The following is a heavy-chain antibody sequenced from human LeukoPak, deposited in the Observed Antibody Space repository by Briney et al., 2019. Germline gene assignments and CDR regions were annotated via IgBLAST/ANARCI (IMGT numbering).Heavy chain of an antibody. CDR3: TKVFYGGNSRDGFDI. CDR1: GFTFSNAW. CDR2: ITSSGSTT. V-gene: IGHV3-48*04. J-gene: IGHJ3*02. Sequence: GGSLILSCAASGFTFSNAWMNWVRQAPGKGLEWVSYITSSGSTTYYAAPLEGGFTTSRDNAKNSLYLQMNSLRAEDTAVYYCTKVFYGGNSRDGFDIWGQRTLGSASS. D-gene: IGHD4-23*01.